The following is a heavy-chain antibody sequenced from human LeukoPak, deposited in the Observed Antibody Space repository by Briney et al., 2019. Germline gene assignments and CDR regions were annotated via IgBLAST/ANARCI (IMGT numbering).Heavy chain of an antibody. CDR3: ARDQGGYDPVYYYGMDV. V-gene: IGHV3-30*04. D-gene: IGHD5-12*01. CDR1: GFTFSSYA. CDR2: ISYDGSNK. J-gene: IGHJ6*04. Sequence: GRSLRLSCAASGFTFSSYAMHWVRQAPGKGLEGVAVISYDGSNKYYADSVKGRFTISRDNSKNTLYLQMNSLRAEDTAVYYCARDQGGYDPVYYYGMDVWGKGTTVTVSS.